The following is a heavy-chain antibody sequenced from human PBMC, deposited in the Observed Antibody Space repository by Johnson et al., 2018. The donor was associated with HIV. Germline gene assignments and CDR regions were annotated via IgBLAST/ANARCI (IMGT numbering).Heavy chain of an antibody. CDR2: ISGSGGST. CDR3: ASYSRSDAFDI. Sequence: VHLVESGGGVVRPGGSLRLSCAASGFTFDDYAMSWVRQAPGKGLEWVSAISGSGGSTYYADSVKGRFTISRDNSKNTLYLQMNSLRAEATAVYYCASYSRSDAFDIWGQGTMVTVSS. J-gene: IGHJ3*02. D-gene: IGHD6-6*01. V-gene: IGHV3-23*04. CDR1: GFTFDDYA.